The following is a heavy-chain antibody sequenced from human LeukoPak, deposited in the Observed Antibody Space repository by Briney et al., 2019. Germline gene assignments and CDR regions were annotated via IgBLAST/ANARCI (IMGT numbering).Heavy chain of an antibody. J-gene: IGHJ5*02. CDR1: GGSFNGYY. V-gene: IGHV4-34*01. Sequence: SETLSLTCAVYGGSFNGYYWSWLRQPPGKGLEWIGYTHPSGNTNYSPSLKSRVTISIDTSRNQFSLKLSSVTAADTAVYYCARKAPKKGWFDPWGQGTLVTVSS. CDR2: THPSGNT. CDR3: ARKAPKKGWFDP.